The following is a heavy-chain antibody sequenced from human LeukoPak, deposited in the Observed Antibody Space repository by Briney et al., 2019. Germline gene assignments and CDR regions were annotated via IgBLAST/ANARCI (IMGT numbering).Heavy chain of an antibody. J-gene: IGHJ4*02. Sequence: GASVKVSCKASGYTFTSYGISWVRRAPGQGLEWMGGIIPIFGTANYAQKFQGRVTITADESTSTAYMELSSLRSEDTAVYYCARDRLPIGVYYFDYWGQGTLVTVSS. CDR2: IIPIFGTA. CDR3: ARDRLPIGVYYFDY. D-gene: IGHD3-22*01. CDR1: GYTFTSYG. V-gene: IGHV1-69*13.